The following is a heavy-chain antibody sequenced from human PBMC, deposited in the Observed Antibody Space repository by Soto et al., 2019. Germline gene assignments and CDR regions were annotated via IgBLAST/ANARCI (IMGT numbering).Heavy chain of an antibody. J-gene: IGHJ6*02. D-gene: IGHD3-3*01. CDR1: GFTFSSYS. Sequence: PGGSLRLSCAASGFTFSSYSMNWVRQAPGKGLEWVSYISSSSSTIYYADSVKGRFTISRDNSKNTLYLQMNSLRAEDTAVYYCAKELKWYHDFWSGYQPPSPSYYGMDVWGQGTTVTVSS. CDR2: ISSSSSTI. CDR3: AKELKWYHDFWSGYQPPSPSYYGMDV. V-gene: IGHV3-48*01.